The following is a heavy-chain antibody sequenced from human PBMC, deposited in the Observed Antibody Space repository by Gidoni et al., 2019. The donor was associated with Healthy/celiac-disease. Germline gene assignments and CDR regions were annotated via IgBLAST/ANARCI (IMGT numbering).Heavy chain of an antibody. Sequence: EVQLVESGGGCVHIGRSLRLSCPASGISFNDYAMHWVRQAPGKGLEWVSGISWNSGSIGYADSVKGRFTISRDNAKNSLYLQMNSLRAEDTALYYCAKAAAVVTPYYFDYWGQGTLVTVSS. CDR3: AKAAAVVTPYYFDY. J-gene: IGHJ4*02. CDR1: GISFNDYA. CDR2: ISWNSGSI. V-gene: IGHV3-9*01. D-gene: IGHD6-25*01.